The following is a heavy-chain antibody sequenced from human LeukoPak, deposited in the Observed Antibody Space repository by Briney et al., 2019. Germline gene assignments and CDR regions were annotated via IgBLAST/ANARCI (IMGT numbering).Heavy chain of an antibody. CDR3: ARGGVMKGYYGSGRRYGMDV. D-gene: IGHD3-10*01. V-gene: IGHV1-69*01. CDR1: GGTFSSYA. Sequence: GASVKVSCKASGGTFSSYAISWVRQAPGQGLEWMGGIIPIFGTANYAQKFQGRVTITADESTSTAYMELSSLRSEDTAVYYCARGGVMKGYYGSGRRYGMDVWGQGTTGTVSS. J-gene: IGHJ6*02. CDR2: IIPIFGTA.